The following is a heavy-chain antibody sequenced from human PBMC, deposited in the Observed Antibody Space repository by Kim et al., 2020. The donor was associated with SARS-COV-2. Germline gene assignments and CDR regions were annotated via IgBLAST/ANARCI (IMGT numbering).Heavy chain of an antibody. CDR3: ARTGGVTTLFDY. J-gene: IGHJ4*02. CDR1: GGSISSSSYY. V-gene: IGHV4-39*01. Sequence: SETLSLTCTVSGGSISSSSYYWGWIRQPPGKGLEWSGSIYYSGSTYYNPSLKSRVTISVDTSKNQFSLKLSSVTAADTAVYYCARTGGVTTLFDYWGQGTLVTVSS. CDR2: IYYSGST. D-gene: IGHD4-4*01.